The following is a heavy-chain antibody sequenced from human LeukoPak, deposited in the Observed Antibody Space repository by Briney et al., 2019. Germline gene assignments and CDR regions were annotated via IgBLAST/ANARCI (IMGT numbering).Heavy chain of an antibody. D-gene: IGHD3-9*01. CDR2: IKSITDGGAT. CDR3: TTQGTGYYYFDY. Sequence: GGSLRLSCAASGFTFTNAWMYWVRQAPGKGPEWVGRIKSITDGGATDYAAPVKGRFTISRDVSKNTLYLQMNSLKTEDTAVYYCTTQGTGYYYFDYWGQGTLVTVSS. J-gene: IGHJ4*02. CDR1: GFTFTNAW. V-gene: IGHV3-15*01.